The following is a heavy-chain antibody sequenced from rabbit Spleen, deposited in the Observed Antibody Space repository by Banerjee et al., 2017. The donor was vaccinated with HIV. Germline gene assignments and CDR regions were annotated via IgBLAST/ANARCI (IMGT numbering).Heavy chain of an antibody. J-gene: IGHJ4*01. CDR1: GFDLSSYYY. CDR2: INTDHGCT. CDR3: ARGSATMTMVITGFYLTL. V-gene: IGHV1S40*01. D-gene: IGHD2-1*01. Sequence: QSLQESGGGLVTLGGSLTLTCKVSGFDLSSYYYMCWVRQAPGKGLEWIGCINTDHGCTYYASWAKGRFTMAKTSSTTVTLEMASLTAADTATYFCARGSATMTMVITGFYLTLWGPGTLVTVS.